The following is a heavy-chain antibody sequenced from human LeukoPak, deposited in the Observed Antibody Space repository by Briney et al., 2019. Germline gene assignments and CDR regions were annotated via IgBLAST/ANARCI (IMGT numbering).Heavy chain of an antibody. V-gene: IGHV3-30-3*01. J-gene: IGHJ6*04. Sequence: PGGSLRLSCAASGFTFSDFPIHWVRQAPGKGLEWVAFISYDGSNEYYADSVKGRFTISRDNSKNTLYLQMNSLRAEDTAVYYCAELGITMIGGVWGKGTTVTISS. CDR1: GFTFSDFP. CDR2: ISYDGSNE. D-gene: IGHD3-10*02. CDR3: AELGITMIGGV.